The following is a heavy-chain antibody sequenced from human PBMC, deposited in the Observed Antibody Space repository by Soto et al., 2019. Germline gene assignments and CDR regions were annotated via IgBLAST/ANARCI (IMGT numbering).Heavy chain of an antibody. V-gene: IGHV3-23*01. CDR1: GFTFSSYA. Sequence: PGGSLRLSCAASGFTFSSYAMSWGRQAPGKGLEWVSAIISGSGGRTYYADSVKGRFTISRDNSKNTLYLQMNSLRAEDTAVYYCAKLMIYHDSSGYNWGQGTLVTVSS. CDR3: AKLMIYHDSSGYN. D-gene: IGHD3-22*01. CDR2: ISGSGGRT. J-gene: IGHJ4*02.